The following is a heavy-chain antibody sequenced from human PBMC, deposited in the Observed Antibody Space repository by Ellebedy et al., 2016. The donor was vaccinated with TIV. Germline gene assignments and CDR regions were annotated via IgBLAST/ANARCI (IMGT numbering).Heavy chain of an antibody. CDR3: SRVDLGLAFHS. D-gene: IGHD3/OR15-3a*01. CDR1: GFSVSGNY. CDR2: ICSSGIT. J-gene: IGHJ4*02. V-gene: IGHV3-53*01. Sequence: GESLKISCAVSGFSVSGNYMSWVRQPPGKGLEWVSIICSSGITYYPDSVKGRFTISRDTSKNTVSLQINSLRAEDTAVYYCSRVDLGLAFHSWGRGTLVTVSS.